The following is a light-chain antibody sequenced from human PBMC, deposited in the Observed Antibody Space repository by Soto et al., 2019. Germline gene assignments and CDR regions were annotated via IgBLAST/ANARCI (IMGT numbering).Light chain of an antibody. CDR1: SSDVGGYNY. CDR2: EVS. J-gene: IGLJ2*01. CDR3: AAWDDSLSGDVV. V-gene: IGLV2-8*01. Sequence: QSALTQPPSASGSPGQSVTISCTGTSSDVGGYNYVSWYQQHPGKAPKLMIYEVSKRPSGVPDRFSGSKSGNTASLTVSGLQAEDEADYYCAAWDDSLSGDVVFGGGTKLTVL.